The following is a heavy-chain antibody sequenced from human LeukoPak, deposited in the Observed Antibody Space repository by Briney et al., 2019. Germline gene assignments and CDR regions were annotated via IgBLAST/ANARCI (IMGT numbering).Heavy chain of an antibody. Sequence: GASVKVSCKASGGTFSSYAISWVRQAPGQGLEWMGRIIPILGIANYAQKFQGRVTITADKSTGTAYMELSSLRSEDTAVYYCAKQPDLYSSSWPNYYYYGMDVWGQGTTVTVSS. CDR1: GGTFSSYA. CDR2: IIPILGIA. J-gene: IGHJ6*02. CDR3: AKQPDLYSSSWPNYYYYGMDV. V-gene: IGHV1-69*04. D-gene: IGHD6-13*01.